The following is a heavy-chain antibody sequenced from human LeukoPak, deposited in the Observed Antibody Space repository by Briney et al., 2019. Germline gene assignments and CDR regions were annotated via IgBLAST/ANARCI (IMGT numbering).Heavy chain of an antibody. CDR3: AKPYYDILTGYSQLYYFDY. CDR1: GFTVSTNY. J-gene: IGHJ4*02. CDR2: ISGSGGST. Sequence: PGGSLRLSCAASGFTVSTNYMSWVRQAPGKGLEWVSAISGSGGSTYYADSVKGRFTISRDNSKNTLYLQMSSLRAEDTAVYYCAKPYYDILTGYSQLYYFDYWGQGTLVTVSS. D-gene: IGHD3-9*01. V-gene: IGHV3-23*01.